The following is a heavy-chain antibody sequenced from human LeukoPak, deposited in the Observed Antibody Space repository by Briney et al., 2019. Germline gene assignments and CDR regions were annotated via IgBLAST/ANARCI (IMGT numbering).Heavy chain of an antibody. CDR2: ISSSSSTI. CDR3: AGGSSSWFDAFDI. CDR1: GFTFSSYS. D-gene: IGHD6-13*01. J-gene: IGHJ3*02. V-gene: IGHV3-48*01. Sequence: GGSLRLSCAASGFTFSSYSMNWVRQAPGKGLEWVSYISSSSSTIYYADSVKGRFTISRDNAKNSLYLQMNSLRAEDTAVYYCAGGSSSWFDAFDIWGQGTMVTVSS.